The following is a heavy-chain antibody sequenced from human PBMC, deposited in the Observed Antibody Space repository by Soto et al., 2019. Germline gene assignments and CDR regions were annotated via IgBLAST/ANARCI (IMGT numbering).Heavy chain of an antibody. V-gene: IGHV3-30-3*01. CDR3: ARAGGYSYHKAELYGMDV. CDR2: ISYDGSNK. CDR1: GFNFSSYA. Sequence: QVQLVESGGGVVQPGRSLRLSCAASGFNFSSYAMHWVRQAPGKGLEWVAVISYDGSNKYYADSVKGRFTISRDNSKNTLYLQMNSLRAEDTAVYYCARAGGYSYHKAELYGMDVWGQGTTVTVSS. J-gene: IGHJ6*02. D-gene: IGHD5-18*01.